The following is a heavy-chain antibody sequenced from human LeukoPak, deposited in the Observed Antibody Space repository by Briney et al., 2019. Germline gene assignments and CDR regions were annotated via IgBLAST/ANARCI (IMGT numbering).Heavy chain of an antibody. J-gene: IGHJ3*02. V-gene: IGHV4-4*07. Sequence: SETPSLTCNGSGASLSSYYRRWIRQPAGKGLEWIGRIYTSANTNYSPSFKSRATISIDRSKNQFSLNLPSVTAADTAVYYCARDRIWNDAGHDPFDIWGQGTMVTVSS. CDR1: GASLSSYY. CDR2: IYTSANT. D-gene: IGHD1-1*01. CDR3: ARDRIWNDAGHDPFDI.